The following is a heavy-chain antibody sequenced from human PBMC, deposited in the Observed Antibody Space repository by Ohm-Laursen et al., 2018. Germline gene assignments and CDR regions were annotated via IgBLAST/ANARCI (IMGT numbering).Heavy chain of an antibody. V-gene: IGHV3-11*01. CDR1: GFTFSDYY. CDR3: ARNLGYCSGLRCYYFDP. Sequence: GSLRLSCSASGFTFSDYYMSWIRQAPGKGLEWVSYISSSGDSIYYADSVKGRFTISRDNAKHSVYLQMNSLRAEDTAVYYCARNLGYCSGLRCYYFDPWGQGTLITVSS. D-gene: IGHD2-15*01. J-gene: IGHJ4*02. CDR2: ISSSGDSI.